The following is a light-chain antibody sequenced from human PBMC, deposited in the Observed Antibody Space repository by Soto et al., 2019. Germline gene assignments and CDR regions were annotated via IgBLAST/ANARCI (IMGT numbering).Light chain of an antibody. Sequence: EIVMTQSPATLSVSPGEGATLSCRASQSVGSDLAWYQQKPGQAPRLLIYGASTRATGFPATFSGSGSGTEFTLTISSLQSEDFAVYYCQQYNKWPLTFGQGTKVEI. CDR3: QQYNKWPLT. CDR1: QSVGSD. V-gene: IGKV3-15*01. J-gene: IGKJ1*01. CDR2: GAS.